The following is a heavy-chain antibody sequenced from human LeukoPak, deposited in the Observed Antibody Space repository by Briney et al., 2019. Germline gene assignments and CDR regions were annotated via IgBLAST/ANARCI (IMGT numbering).Heavy chain of an antibody. Sequence: SQTLSLTCAVSGDSVSNKNAAWNWIRQSPSRGLEWLGRIYYRSEWHTDYAFSVKGRITINADTSKNQFSLQLGYVTPEDTAVYYCASGWALSWGQGTLVTVSS. J-gene: IGHJ5*02. CDR2: IYYRSEWHT. V-gene: IGHV6-1*01. CDR1: GDSVSNKNAA. CDR3: ASGWALS. D-gene: IGHD1-26*01.